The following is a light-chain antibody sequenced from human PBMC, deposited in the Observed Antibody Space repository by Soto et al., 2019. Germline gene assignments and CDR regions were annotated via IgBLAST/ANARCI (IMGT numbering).Light chain of an antibody. CDR1: QGCCSN. CDR2: DAS. V-gene: IGKV3D-11*03. J-gene: IGKJ5*01. Sequence: EIVLTQSAASLCLSPGERDTLXCRASQGCCSNLVWYQQKPGHPPRRLIYDASNRAHGSPARFSGSGSGTDFTRTINSLEPEDFAVYYGQQYDNPPITFGQGTRLEIK. CDR3: QQYDNPPIT.